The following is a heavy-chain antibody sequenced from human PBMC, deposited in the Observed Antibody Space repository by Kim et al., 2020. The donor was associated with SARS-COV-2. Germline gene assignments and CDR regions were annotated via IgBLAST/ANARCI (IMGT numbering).Heavy chain of an antibody. Sequence: SVKVSCKASGGTFSSYAISWVRQAPGQGLEWMGGIIPIFGTANYAQKFQGRVTINADESTSTAYMELSSLRSEDTAVYYCARARYCSGGSCYYYYGMDVCGDGTTGTVSS. CDR2: IIPIFGTA. CDR1: GGTFSSYA. V-gene: IGHV1-69*13. J-gene: IGHJ6*02. CDR3: ARARYCSGGSCYYYYGMDV. D-gene: IGHD2-15*01.